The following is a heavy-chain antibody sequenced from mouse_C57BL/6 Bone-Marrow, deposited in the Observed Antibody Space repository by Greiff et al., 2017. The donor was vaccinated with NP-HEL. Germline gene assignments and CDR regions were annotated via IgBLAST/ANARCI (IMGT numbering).Heavy chain of an antibody. CDR2: ISSGGSYT. D-gene: IGHD1-1*01. J-gene: IGHJ3*01. Sequence: EVMLVESGGDLVKPGGSLKLSCAASGFTFSSYGMSWVRQTPDKRLEWVATISSGGSYTNYPDSVKGRFTISRDNAKNTLDLQMSSLKSEDTAMYYCASPITTVVGRFAYWGQGTLVTVSA. CDR1: GFTFSSYG. CDR3: ASPITTVVGRFAY. V-gene: IGHV5-6*01.